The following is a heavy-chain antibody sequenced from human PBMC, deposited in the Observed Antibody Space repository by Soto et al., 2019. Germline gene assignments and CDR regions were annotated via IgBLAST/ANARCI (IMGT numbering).Heavy chain of an antibody. CDR1: GFTFSSYG. CDR2: ISYDGSNK. V-gene: IGHV3-30*03. Sequence: GGSLRLSCAASGFTFSSYGIHWVRQAPGKGLEWVAVISYDGSNKYYADSVKGRFTISRDNSKNTLYLQMNSLRAEDTAVYCCAISGRWLQFYYGMDVWGQGTTVTVSS. D-gene: IGHD5-12*01. J-gene: IGHJ6*02. CDR3: AISGRWLQFYYGMDV.